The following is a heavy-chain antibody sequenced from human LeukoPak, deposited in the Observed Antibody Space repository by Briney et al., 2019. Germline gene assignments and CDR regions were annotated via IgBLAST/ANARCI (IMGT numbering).Heavy chain of an antibody. Sequence: GGSLRLSCAASGFTFSSYGMHWVRQAPGKGLEWVAFISYDGSNKYYADSVKGRFTISRDNSKNTLYLQMNSLRAEDTAVYYCARDRPKNYYDSSGYIFDYWGQGTLVTVSS. V-gene: IGHV3-30*19. CDR2: ISYDGSNK. D-gene: IGHD3-22*01. CDR1: GFTFSSYG. CDR3: ARDRPKNYYDSSGYIFDY. J-gene: IGHJ4*02.